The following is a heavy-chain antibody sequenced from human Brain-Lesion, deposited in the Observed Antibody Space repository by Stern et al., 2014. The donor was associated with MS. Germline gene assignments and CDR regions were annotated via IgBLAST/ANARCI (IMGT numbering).Heavy chain of an antibody. CDR3: ARHQLGYGYAYLRY. CDR2: VYYSGNT. Sequence: QVQLQESGPGLVKPSDTLSLTCSVSGDSLSSSTFYWGWIRQPPGKGPEWIGSVYYSGNTYYHPSLQSRVTISVDTSKTHFPLRLTSVTAADTAVYYCARHQLGYGYAYLRYWGQGTLVTVSS. D-gene: IGHD5-18*01. CDR1: GDSLSSSTFY. V-gene: IGHV4-39*01. J-gene: IGHJ4*02.